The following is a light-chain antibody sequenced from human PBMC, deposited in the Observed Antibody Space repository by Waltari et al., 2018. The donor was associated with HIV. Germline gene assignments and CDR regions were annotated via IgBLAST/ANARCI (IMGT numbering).Light chain of an antibody. Sequence: DIVMTQSPDSLAVSLGERATINCKSSQSVLYSSNNKNYLAWYQHKPGQPPNLLIYWASTRESGVPDRFSGSGSGTDFTLTISSLQAEDVAVYYCQQYYSTPPTFGQ. CDR1: QSVLYSSNNKNY. CDR3: QQYYSTPPT. CDR2: WAS. V-gene: IGKV4-1*01. J-gene: IGKJ1*01.